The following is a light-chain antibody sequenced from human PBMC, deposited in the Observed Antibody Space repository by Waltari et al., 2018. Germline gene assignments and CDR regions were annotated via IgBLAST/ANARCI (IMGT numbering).Light chain of an antibody. J-gene: IGKJ4*02. CDR1: QSVCKY. Sequence: EIVLTQSPATLSLSPGERATLSCRASQSVCKYLAWYQQKPCQAPRLLIYDTSNRETGIPARFTGSGSGTDFTLTISNVEPEDCAVYYCQQRNDWPLTFGGGTKVEIK. CDR2: DTS. CDR3: QQRNDWPLT. V-gene: IGKV3-11*01.